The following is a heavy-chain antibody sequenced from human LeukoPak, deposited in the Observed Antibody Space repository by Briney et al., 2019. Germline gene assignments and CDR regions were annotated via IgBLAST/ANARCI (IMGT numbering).Heavy chain of an antibody. CDR1: GGSISNTAYY. V-gene: IGHV4-39*01. D-gene: IGHD3-10*01. CDR3: ASGEWPQNY. Sequence: SQTLSLTCTVSGGSISNTAYYWGRIRQPPGKGLEWIGSLSYSGSPYYNPSLKSRVTISGDMSKNQFSLKLSSVTAADTAVYYCASGEWPQNYWGQGTLVTVSS. CDR2: LSYSGSP. J-gene: IGHJ4*02.